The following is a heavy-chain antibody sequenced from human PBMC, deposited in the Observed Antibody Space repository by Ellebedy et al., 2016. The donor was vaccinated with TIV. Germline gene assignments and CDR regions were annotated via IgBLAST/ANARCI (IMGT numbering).Heavy chain of an antibody. CDR3: AREGWFPDAFDI. CDR2: ISGRGSTK. D-gene: IGHD3-10*01. CDR1: GFSFSDYY. V-gene: IGHV3-11*01. Sequence: GESLKISCAASGFSFSDYYMSWVRQAPGQGLEWVSYISGRGSTKYYADSVKGRFTISRDNAKNSLYLQMNILRGDDTAIYYCAREGWFPDAFDIWGQGTMVTVSS. J-gene: IGHJ3*02.